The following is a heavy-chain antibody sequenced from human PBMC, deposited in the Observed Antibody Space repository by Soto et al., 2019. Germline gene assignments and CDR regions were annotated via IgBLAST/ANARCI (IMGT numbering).Heavy chain of an antibody. J-gene: IGHJ5*01. V-gene: IGHV3-23*01. Sequence: EVQLLESGGGLVQPGGSLRLSCAASGFTFSSYAMSWVRQAPGQGLEWVSANSGSGDTTYYADSVKGRFTISRDISKNTLYLQINSMRAEDTDLYYCAKDRGDRYNNRFDSWGQGTLVTVSS. CDR3: AKDRGDRYNNRFDS. CDR1: GFTFSSYA. CDR2: NSGSGDTT. D-gene: IGHD1-26*01.